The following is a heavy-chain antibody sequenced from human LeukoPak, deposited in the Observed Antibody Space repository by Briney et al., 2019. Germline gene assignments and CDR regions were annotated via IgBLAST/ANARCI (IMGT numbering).Heavy chain of an antibody. Sequence: GGSLRLSCAASGFTFSSYSMNWVRQAPGQGLEWVSAISDSGGRTYYRDSVKGRFTISRDNSKDTLYLQMNSLGAEDTAVYYCAEGGPSGDHDYWGQGTPVTVSS. CDR3: AEGGPSGDHDY. CDR2: ISDSGGRT. V-gene: IGHV3-23*01. CDR1: GFTFSSYS. D-gene: IGHD4-17*01. J-gene: IGHJ4*02.